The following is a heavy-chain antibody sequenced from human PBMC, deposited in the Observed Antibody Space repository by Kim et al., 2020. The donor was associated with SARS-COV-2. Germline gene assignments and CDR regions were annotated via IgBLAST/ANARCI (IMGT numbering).Heavy chain of an antibody. V-gene: IGHV4-31*03. D-gene: IGHD3-9*01. J-gene: IGHJ5*02. CDR1: GGSISCGGYY. CDR3: ARSYYDILTGPTKTFDP. CDR2: IYYSGST. Sequence: SETLSLTCTVSGGSISCGGYYWSWIRQHPGKGLEWIGYIYYSGSTYYNLSLKSRVTISVDTSKNQFSLKLSSVTAADTSVYYCARSYYDILTGPTKTFDPWGLEAIVTVSS.